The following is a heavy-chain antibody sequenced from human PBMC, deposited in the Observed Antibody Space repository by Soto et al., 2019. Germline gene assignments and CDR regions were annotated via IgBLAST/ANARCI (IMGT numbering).Heavy chain of an antibody. CDR2: INPSGGST. D-gene: IGHD2-2*01. J-gene: IGHJ6*03. CDR1: GYTFTSYY. CDR3: ARDSRWYQLLLKGYYYYYMDV. Sequence: ASVKVSCKASGYTFTSYYMHWVRQAPGQGLEWMGIINPSGGSTSYAQKFQGRVTMTRDTSTSTVYMELSSLRSEDTAVYYCARDSRWYQLLLKGYYYYYMDVWGKGTTVTVSS. V-gene: IGHV1-46*03.